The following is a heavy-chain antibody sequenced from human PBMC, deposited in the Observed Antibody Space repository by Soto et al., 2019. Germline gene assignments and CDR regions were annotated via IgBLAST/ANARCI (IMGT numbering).Heavy chain of an antibody. CDR3: ARGRDYSNYVAYYYYYMDV. V-gene: IGHV3-11*01. Sequence: GGSLRLSCAASGFTFSDYYMSWIRQAPGKGLEWVSYISSSGSTIYYADSVKGRFTISRDNAKNSLYLQMNSLRAEDTAVYYCARGRDYSNYVAYYYYYMDVWGKGTTVTVSS. D-gene: IGHD4-4*01. CDR2: ISSSGSTI. CDR1: GFTFSDYY. J-gene: IGHJ6*03.